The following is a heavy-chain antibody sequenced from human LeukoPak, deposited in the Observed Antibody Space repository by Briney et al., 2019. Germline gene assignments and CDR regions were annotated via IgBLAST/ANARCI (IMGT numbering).Heavy chain of an antibody. Sequence: SETLSLTCAVYGGSFSGYYWSWIRQPPGKGLEWIGEVNHSGSTSYNPSLKSRVTISVDTSKNQFSLKLSSVTAADTAVYYCARIKCGYSYGVHYYYYYGMDVWGQGTTVTVSS. V-gene: IGHV4-34*01. D-gene: IGHD5-18*01. J-gene: IGHJ6*02. CDR1: GGSFSGYY. CDR3: ARIKCGYSYGVHYYYYYGMDV. CDR2: VNHSGST.